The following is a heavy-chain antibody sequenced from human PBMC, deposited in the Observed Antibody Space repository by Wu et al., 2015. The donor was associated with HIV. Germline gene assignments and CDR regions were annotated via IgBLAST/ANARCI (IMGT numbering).Heavy chain of an antibody. CDR3: ARDMGHEGRQWLVQPGAFDI. Sequence: QVQLVQSGAEVKKPGASVKVSCKASGYTFSDYNIHWVRQAPGQGLEWMGWINADSGGINYAQKFQGRVTMTRDTSISTAYMELSRLRSDDTAVYYCARDMGHEGRQWLVQPGAFDIWGQGTMVTVSS. D-gene: IGHD6-19*01. CDR2: INADSGGI. CDR1: GYTFSDYN. J-gene: IGHJ3*02. V-gene: IGHV1-2*02.